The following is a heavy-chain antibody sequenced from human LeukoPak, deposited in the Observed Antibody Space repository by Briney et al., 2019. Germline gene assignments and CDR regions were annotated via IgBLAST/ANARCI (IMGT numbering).Heavy chain of an antibody. CDR1: GYAFTDYY. CDR3: ARQVFSSYVFDY. D-gene: IGHD6-6*01. CDR2: INPNSGGT. Sequence: ASVKVSCKASGYAFTDYYMFWVRQAPGQGLESMGWINPNSGGTNYAQKFQGRVTMTRDTSMSTAYMELSRLTSDATAVYYCARQVFSSYVFDYWGQGALVTVSS. V-gene: IGHV1-2*02. J-gene: IGHJ4*02.